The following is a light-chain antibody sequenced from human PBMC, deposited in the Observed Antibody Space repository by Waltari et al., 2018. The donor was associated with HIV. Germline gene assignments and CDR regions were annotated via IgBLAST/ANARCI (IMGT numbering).Light chain of an antibody. Sequence: QSVLTPPPSASGTPGQRVAISCSGSSSNIGRNYVYWYQQLPGTAPKVLIYRSNQRPSGVPDRFSGSKSGTSASLVISALRSEDEADYYCATWDDSLSGPVFGGGTKLTVL. V-gene: IGLV1-47*01. CDR3: ATWDDSLSGPV. CDR1: SSNIGRNY. J-gene: IGLJ3*02. CDR2: RSN.